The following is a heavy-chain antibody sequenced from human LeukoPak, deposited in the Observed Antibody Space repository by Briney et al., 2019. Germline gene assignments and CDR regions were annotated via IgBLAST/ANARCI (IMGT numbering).Heavy chain of an antibody. J-gene: IGHJ4*02. Sequence: ASVNVSCKASGYTFTRYYMHWVRQAPGQGREWMGWINPNSGGTNYAQNFQGRVTMTRDTSISTAYMELSRLRSDDTAVYYCARDGSSGWDFDYWGQGTLVTVSS. D-gene: IGHD6-19*01. CDR2: INPNSGGT. CDR1: GYTFTRYY. V-gene: IGHV1-2*02. CDR3: ARDGSSGWDFDY.